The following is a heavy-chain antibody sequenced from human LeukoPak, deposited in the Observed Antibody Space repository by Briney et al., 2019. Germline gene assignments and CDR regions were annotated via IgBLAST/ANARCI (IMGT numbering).Heavy chain of an antibody. CDR2: INNDGTDT. CDR3: ARGGFSHGFDV. CDR1: GFTFRSFW. D-gene: IGHD5-12*01. V-gene: IGHV3-74*01. Sequence: GGSLRLSCAASGFTFRSFWIHWVRQAPGKGLVWVGRINNDGTDTIYADSVKGRFTVSRDNAKNTLYLQMNSLRVEDTAVYFCARGGFSHGFDVWGQGTVVTVPS. J-gene: IGHJ3*01.